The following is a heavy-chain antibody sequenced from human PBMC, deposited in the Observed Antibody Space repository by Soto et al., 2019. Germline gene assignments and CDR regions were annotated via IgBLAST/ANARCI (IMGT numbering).Heavy chain of an antibody. CDR3: ATLGGVAATRPFYYFYLGV. CDR2: IYPGDSDT. Sequence: PGESLKISCKGSGYSVTSYWMGWVRQMPGKGLEWMGIIYPGDSDTRYSPSFQGQVTISADKSISTAYLQWSSLKASDTAMYYCATLGGVAATRPFYYFYLGVWGKGTTVTVSS. CDR1: GYSVTSYW. D-gene: IGHD2-15*01. J-gene: IGHJ6*03. V-gene: IGHV5-51*01.